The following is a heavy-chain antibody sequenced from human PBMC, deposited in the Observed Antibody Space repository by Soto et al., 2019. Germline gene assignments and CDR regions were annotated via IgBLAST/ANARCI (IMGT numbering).Heavy chain of an antibody. CDR3: ASQYRSASGPDT. Sequence: SETLSLTCAVSGGSISSGGYSWSWIRQPPGKGLEWIGYIYHSGSTYYNPSLKSRVSISVDRSKNQFSLKLSSVTAADTAVYYCASQYRSASGPDTWGQGTLVTVSS. D-gene: IGHD5-12*01. V-gene: IGHV4-30-2*01. CDR1: GGSISSGGYS. J-gene: IGHJ5*02. CDR2: IYHSGST.